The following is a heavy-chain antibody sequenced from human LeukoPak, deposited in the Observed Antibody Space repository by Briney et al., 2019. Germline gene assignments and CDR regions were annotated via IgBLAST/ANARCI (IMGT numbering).Heavy chain of an antibody. D-gene: IGHD6-13*01. J-gene: IGHJ6*02. Sequence: GGSLRLSCAASGFIFTSYSMSWVRQASGKGLEWVSVITGSGGNTYYADSVKGRFTISKDNSKNTVYLQMSSLRVDDTAVYHCAKAASSSWPSYYYGMDVWGQGTTVTVSS. V-gene: IGHV3-23*01. CDR2: ITGSGGNT. CDR3: AKAASSSWPSYYYGMDV. CDR1: GFIFTSYS.